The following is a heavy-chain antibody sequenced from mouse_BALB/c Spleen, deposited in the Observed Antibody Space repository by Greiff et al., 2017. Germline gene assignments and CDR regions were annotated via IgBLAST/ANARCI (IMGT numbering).Heavy chain of an antibody. CDR3: ARGHYYGYVNY. CDR2: ISYSGST. CDR1: GYSITSDYA. Sequence: EVKLVESGPGLVKPSQSLSLTCTVTGYSITSDYAWNWIRQFPGNKLEWMGYISYSGSTSYNPSLKSRISITRDTSKNQFFLQLNSVTTEDTATCYCARGHYYGYVNYWGQGTTLTVSS. J-gene: IGHJ2*01. V-gene: IGHV3-2*02. D-gene: IGHD1-2*01.